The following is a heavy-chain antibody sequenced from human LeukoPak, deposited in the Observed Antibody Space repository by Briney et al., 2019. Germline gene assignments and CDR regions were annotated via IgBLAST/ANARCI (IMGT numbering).Heavy chain of an antibody. CDR2: IRGSGGGT. CDR1: GFTFNSYA. CDR3: ATSQGPGNHWFDP. V-gene: IGHV3-23*01. J-gene: IGHJ5*02. Sequence: GGSLRLSCAASGFTFNSYAMSWVRRAPGKGLEWVSAIRGSGGGTYYADSVKGRFTISRDSSSNTLSLHMNSLRVEDTAIYYCATSQGPGNHWFDPWGQGTLVTVSS.